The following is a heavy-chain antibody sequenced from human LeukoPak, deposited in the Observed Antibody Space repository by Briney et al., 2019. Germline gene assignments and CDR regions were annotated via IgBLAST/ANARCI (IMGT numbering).Heavy chain of an antibody. CDR1: GGSISSSSYY. D-gene: IGHD3-10*01. V-gene: IGHV4-39*07. J-gene: IGHJ4*02. CDR2: IYYSGST. CDR3: ARLLGRAVRGVGNY. Sequence: ASETLSLTCTVSGGSISSSSYYWGWIRQPPGKGLEWIGSIYYSGSTYYNPSLKSRVTISVDTSKNQFSLKLSSVTAADTAVYYCARLLGRAVRGVGNYWGQGTLVTVSS.